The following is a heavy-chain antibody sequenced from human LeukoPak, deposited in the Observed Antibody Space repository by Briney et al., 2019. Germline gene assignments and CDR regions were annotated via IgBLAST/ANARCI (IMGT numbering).Heavy chain of an antibody. CDR2: ISYTGST. Sequence: SETLSLTCTVSGGSVSPYFWSWMRQTPGKGLEWIGYISYTGSTNYNPALKSRVTISVDTSKNQFSLQLTSVTAADTAVYYCARDDYRGVTNFDPWGQGTLVTVSS. J-gene: IGHJ5*02. D-gene: IGHD3-10*01. CDR3: ARDDYRGVTNFDP. V-gene: IGHV4-59*02. CDR1: GGSVSPYF.